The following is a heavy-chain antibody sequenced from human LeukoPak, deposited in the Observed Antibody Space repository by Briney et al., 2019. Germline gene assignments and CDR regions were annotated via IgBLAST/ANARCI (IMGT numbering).Heavy chain of an antibody. V-gene: IGHV3-49*04. D-gene: IGHD3-10*01. CDR3: TREWFGELSNVFDI. CDR2: IRSKAYGGTT. J-gene: IGHJ3*02. CDR1: GFTFGDYA. Sequence: GGSLRLSCTASGFTFGDYAMSWVRQAPGKGLEWVGFIRSKAYGGTTEYAASVKGRFTISRDDSKSIAYLQMNSLKTEDTAVYYCTREWFGELSNVFDIWGQGTMVTVSS.